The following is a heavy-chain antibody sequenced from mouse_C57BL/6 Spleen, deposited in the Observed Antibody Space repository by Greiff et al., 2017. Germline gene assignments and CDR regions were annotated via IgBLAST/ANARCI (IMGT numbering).Heavy chain of an antibody. Sequence: EVKLVESGGGLVKPGGSLKLSCAASGFTFSDYGMHWVRQAPEKGLEWVAYISSGSSTIYYADTVKGRFTISRDNDKNTLFLQMTTLRSEDTAMYCCARPSSYYDYERVHFDYWGQGTTLTVSS. V-gene: IGHV5-17*01. CDR3: ARPSSYYDYERVHFDY. CDR2: ISSGSSTI. CDR1: GFTFSDYG. J-gene: IGHJ2*01. D-gene: IGHD2-4*01.